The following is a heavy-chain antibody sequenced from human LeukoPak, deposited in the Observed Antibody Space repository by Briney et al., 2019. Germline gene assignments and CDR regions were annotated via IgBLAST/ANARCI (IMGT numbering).Heavy chain of an antibody. D-gene: IGHD3-22*01. CDR2: INWNGGST. CDR1: GFTFDDYG. J-gene: IGHJ4*02. Sequence: PGGSLRLSCAASGFTFDDYGMSWVRQAPGKGLEWVSGINWNGGSTGYADSVKGRFTISRDNAKNSLYLQMNSLRAEDTALYYCARGLDTTPYYYDSSGYYSFDYWGQGTLVTVSS. CDR3: ARGLDTTPYYYDSSGYYSFDY. V-gene: IGHV3-20*04.